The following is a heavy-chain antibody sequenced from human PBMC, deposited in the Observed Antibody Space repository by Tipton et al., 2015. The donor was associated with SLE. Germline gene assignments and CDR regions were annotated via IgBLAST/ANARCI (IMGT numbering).Heavy chain of an antibody. D-gene: IGHD3-16*01. V-gene: IGHV3-49*04. CDR1: GFTFSNYA. J-gene: IGHJ3*02. Sequence: RSLRLSCAASGFTFSNYAMSWVRQAPGKGLEWVSFIRSKAYGGTTEYAASVKGRFTISRDDSKSIAYLQMNSLKTEDTAVYYCTRAQGGSAFDIWGQGTMVTVSS. CDR2: IRSKAYGGTT. CDR3: TRAQGGSAFDI.